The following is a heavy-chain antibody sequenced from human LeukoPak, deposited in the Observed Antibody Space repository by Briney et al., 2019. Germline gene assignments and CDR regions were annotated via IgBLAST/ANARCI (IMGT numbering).Heavy chain of an antibody. Sequence: SQTLSLTCAISGDSVSSNSAAWNWVRQSPSRGLEWLGRTYYRSKWYNDYAVSVKSRITINPDTSKNQFSLQLNSVTPEDTAVYYCARDRSGDGYNYPNWFDPWGQGTLVTVSS. CDR2: TYYRSKWYN. CDR1: GDSVSSNSAA. V-gene: IGHV6-1*01. CDR3: ARDRSGDGYNYPNWFDP. J-gene: IGHJ5*02. D-gene: IGHD5-24*01.